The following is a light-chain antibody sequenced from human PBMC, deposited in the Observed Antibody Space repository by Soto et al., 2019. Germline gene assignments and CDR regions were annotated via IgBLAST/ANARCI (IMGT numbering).Light chain of an antibody. V-gene: IGKV3-20*01. J-gene: IGKJ1*01. CDR2: GAS. Sequence: EIVLTQSPGTLSLSPVERATLSCRASQSVSSSYLAWYQQKPGQAPRLLIYGASSRATGIPDRFSGSGSGTDFTLTISRLEPEDFAVYYCQQYGSSPTWTVGQGTQVEIK. CDR3: QQYGSSPTWT. CDR1: QSVSSSY.